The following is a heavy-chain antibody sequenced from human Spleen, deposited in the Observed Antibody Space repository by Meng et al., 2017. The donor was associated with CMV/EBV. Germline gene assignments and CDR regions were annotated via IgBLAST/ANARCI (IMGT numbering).Heavy chain of an antibody. CDR2: VYHRGDT. V-gene: IGHV4-4*02. D-gene: IGHD1-7*01. CDR1: GDSISSDIW. CDR3: GRDQGRELINH. Sequence: QGPLEEAGPGLVKPSGTLTLTCTVSGDSISSDIWWSWVRQPPGKGLEWIGDVYHRGDTNYNPSLKGRVDISVDKSKNQFYLSLFSVTAADTAVYYCGRDQGRELINHWGQGTLVTVSS. J-gene: IGHJ4*02.